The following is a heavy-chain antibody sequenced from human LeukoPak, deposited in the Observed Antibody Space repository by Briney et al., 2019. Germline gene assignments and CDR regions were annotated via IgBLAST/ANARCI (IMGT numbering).Heavy chain of an antibody. V-gene: IGHV1-69*05. CDR2: IIPIFGTA. Sequence: ASVKVSCKASGGTFSSYAISWVRQAPGQGLEWMGGIIPIFGTANYAQKLQGRVTMTTDTSTSTAYMELRSLRSDDTAVYYCAGASSGSFNYYYYMDVWGKGTTVTVSS. J-gene: IGHJ6*03. CDR3: AGASSGSFNYYYYMDV. D-gene: IGHD6-19*01. CDR1: GGTFSSYA.